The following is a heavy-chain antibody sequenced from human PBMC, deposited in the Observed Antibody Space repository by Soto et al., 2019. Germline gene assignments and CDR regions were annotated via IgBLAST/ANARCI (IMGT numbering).Heavy chain of an antibody. CDR1: GGSISSYY. CDR2: IYYSGST. J-gene: IGHJ5*02. V-gene: IGHV4-59*01. CDR3: ARDKYGGYVNWFDP. D-gene: IGHD5-12*01. Sequence: PSETLSLTCTVSGGSISSYYWSWIRQPPGKGLEWIGYIYYSGSTNYNPSLKSRVTISVDTSKNQFSLKLSSVTAADTAVYYCARDKYGGYVNWFDPCGQGTLVTVSS.